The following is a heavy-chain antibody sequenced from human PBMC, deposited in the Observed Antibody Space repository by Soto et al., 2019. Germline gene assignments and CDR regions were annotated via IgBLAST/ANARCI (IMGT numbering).Heavy chain of an antibody. V-gene: IGHV4-39*01. CDR3: ASLPGSSWYRWFDP. Sequence: PSETLSLTCTVSAGSISSSSYYWGWIRQPPGKGLEWIGNIYYSGSTYYNPSLKGRVTIFIDTSQNQFSLKLSSVTAADTAVYYCASLPGSSWYRWFDPWGQGTLVTVSS. J-gene: IGHJ5*02. CDR2: IYYSGST. D-gene: IGHD6-13*01. CDR1: AGSISSSSYY.